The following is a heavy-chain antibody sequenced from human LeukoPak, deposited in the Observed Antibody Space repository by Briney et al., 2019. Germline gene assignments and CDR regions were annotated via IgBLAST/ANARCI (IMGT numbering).Heavy chain of an antibody. D-gene: IGHD6-19*01. Sequence: GGSLRLSCAASGFTFSYYEMIWVRQAPGKGLEWVSYITGGSTTKNYADPVKGRFTIPRDNAKNSLYLKMHSLRAKDTSIYYCARDGDIAVATAPYYFDYWGQGILVTVSS. CDR2: ITGGSTTK. CDR3: ARDGDIAVATAPYYFDY. V-gene: IGHV3-48*03. CDR1: GFTFSYYE. J-gene: IGHJ4*02.